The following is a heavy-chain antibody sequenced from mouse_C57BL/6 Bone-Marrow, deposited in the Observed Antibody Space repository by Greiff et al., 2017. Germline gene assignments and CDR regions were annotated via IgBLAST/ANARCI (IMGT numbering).Heavy chain of an antibody. CDR2: ISSGGSYT. J-gene: IGHJ3*01. CDR1: GFTFSSYG. CDR3: ARRDGYPFAY. Sequence: EVQLMESGGDLVKPGGSLKLSCAASGFTFSSYGMSWVRQTPDKRLEWVATISSGGSYTYYPDSVKGRFTISRDNAKNTLYLQMSSLKSEDTAMYYCARRDGYPFAYWGRGTLVTVSA. V-gene: IGHV5-6*01. D-gene: IGHD2-3*01.